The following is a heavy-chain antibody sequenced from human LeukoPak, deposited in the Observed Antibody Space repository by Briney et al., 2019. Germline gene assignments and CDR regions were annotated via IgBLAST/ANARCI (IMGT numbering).Heavy chain of an antibody. Sequence: PGGSLRLSCAASGFTFSSYAMSWVRQAPGKGLEWVSAISGSGGSTYYADSVKGRFTISRDNAKNSLYLQMNSLRAEDTAVYYCARDPVGATGGAFDIWGQGTMATVSS. J-gene: IGHJ3*02. V-gene: IGHV3-23*01. CDR2: ISGSGGST. CDR1: GFTFSSYA. CDR3: ARDPVGATGGAFDI. D-gene: IGHD1-26*01.